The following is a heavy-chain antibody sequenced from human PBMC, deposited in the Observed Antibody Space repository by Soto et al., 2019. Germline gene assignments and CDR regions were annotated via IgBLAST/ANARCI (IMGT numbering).Heavy chain of an antibody. J-gene: IGHJ4*02. D-gene: IGHD6-19*01. CDR1: GFTFSSYG. V-gene: IGHV3-30*03. CDR2: ISYDGSNK. Sequence: GGSLRLSCAASGFTFSSYGMHWVRQAPGKGLEWVAVISYDGSNKYYADSVKGRFTISRDNSKNTLYLQMNSLRAEDTAVYYCASGVVAVADLTGSFDYWGQGTLVTVSS. CDR3: ASGVVAVADLTGSFDY.